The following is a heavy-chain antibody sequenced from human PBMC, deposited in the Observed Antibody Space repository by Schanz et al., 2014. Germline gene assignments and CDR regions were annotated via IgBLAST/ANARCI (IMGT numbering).Heavy chain of an antibody. CDR1: GGTFSSST. J-gene: IGHJ6*02. V-gene: IGHV1-69*02. Sequence: QGQLVQSGAEVKKPGASVKASCKASGGTFSSSTLTWVRQAPGQCLEWMGRIIPILDKTNYAQKFQGRATMTADKSPSTVYMEVSGLRSEETGVYYCAKVDRTRYYAMDVWGQGTTVTVSS. CDR3: AKVDRTRYYAMDV. D-gene: IGHD3-9*01. CDR2: IIPILDKT.